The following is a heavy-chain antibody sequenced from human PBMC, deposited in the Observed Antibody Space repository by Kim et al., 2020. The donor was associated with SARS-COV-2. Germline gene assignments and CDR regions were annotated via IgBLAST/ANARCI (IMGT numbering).Heavy chain of an antibody. V-gene: IGHV4-34*01. J-gene: IGHJ4*02. CDR1: GGSFSGYY. CDR2: THHSGTT. D-gene: IGHD6-19*01. Sequence: SETLSLTCAVYGGSFSGYYWSWIRQPPGKGLEWVVETHHSGTTNYNPSLKSRVTISLDTSRNQFSLKQTSVTAADTAVYYCARVQGSGWYFDYWGQGILVTVSS. CDR3: ARVQGSGWYFDY.